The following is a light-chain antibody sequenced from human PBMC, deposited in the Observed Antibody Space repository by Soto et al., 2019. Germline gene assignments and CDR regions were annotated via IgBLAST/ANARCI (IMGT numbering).Light chain of an antibody. CDR2: SAS. Sequence: AIRMTQSPSSFSPSTGDRVTITCRASQGISSYLAWYQEKPGKAPKLLIYSASTLQSGVPSRFSGSGSGTDFTLTISCLQSEDFATYYCHQYYSYPYTFGQGTKLEIK. CDR3: HQYYSYPYT. V-gene: IGKV1-8*01. J-gene: IGKJ2*01. CDR1: QGISSY.